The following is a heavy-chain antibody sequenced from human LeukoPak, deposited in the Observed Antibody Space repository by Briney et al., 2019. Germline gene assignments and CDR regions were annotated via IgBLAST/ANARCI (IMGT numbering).Heavy chain of an antibody. CDR3: ARSSYSSSSSV. CDR1: GVTLNNYA. D-gene: IGHD6-6*01. V-gene: IGHV3-23*01. CDR2: ISGSGGST. J-gene: IGHJ3*01. Sequence: PGGSLRLSCAASGVTLNNYAMSWVRQAPGKGLEWVSGISGSGGSTNYADSVKGRFTISRDNPKNTLYLQMNSLRAEDTAVYYCARSSYSSSSSVWGQGTMVTVSS.